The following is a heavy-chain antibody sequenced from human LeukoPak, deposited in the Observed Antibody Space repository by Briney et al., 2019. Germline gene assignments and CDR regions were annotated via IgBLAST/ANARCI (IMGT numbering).Heavy chain of an antibody. Sequence: SETLSLTCAVYGGSFSGYYWSWIRQPPGKGLEWIGEINHSGSTNYNPSLKSRVTISVDTSKNQFSLKLSSVTVADTAVYYCARGHSSSWYDYWGQGTLVTVSS. J-gene: IGHJ4*02. D-gene: IGHD6-13*01. V-gene: IGHV4-34*01. CDR2: INHSGST. CDR1: GGSFSGYY. CDR3: ARGHSSSWYDY.